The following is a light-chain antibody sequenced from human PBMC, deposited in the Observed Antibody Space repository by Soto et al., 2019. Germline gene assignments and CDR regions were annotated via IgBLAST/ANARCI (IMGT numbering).Light chain of an antibody. CDR3: QQSSRT. Sequence: EIVLTQSPATLSLSPGEVATLSCRSSQSVSSYLAWYQQKPGQAPRLLIYDASNRATGIPARFSGSGSGTDFTLTISSLEPEDFAVYYCQQSSRTFGQGTKVDIK. V-gene: IGKV3-11*01. J-gene: IGKJ1*01. CDR2: DAS. CDR1: QSVSSY.